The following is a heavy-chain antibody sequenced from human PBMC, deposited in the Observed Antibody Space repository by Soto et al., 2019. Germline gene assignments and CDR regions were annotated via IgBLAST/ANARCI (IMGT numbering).Heavy chain of an antibody. CDR1: GGSISSGGYS. CDR2: IYHSGST. Sequence: KTSETLSLTCAVSGGSISSGGYSWSWIRQPPGKGLEWIGYIYHSGSTYYNPSLKSRVTISVDTSKNQFSLKLSSVTAADTAVYYCARHTPAISISDHWGQGTLVTVSS. CDR3: ARHTPAISISDH. J-gene: IGHJ4*02. V-gene: IGHV4-30-2*03. D-gene: IGHD2-15*01.